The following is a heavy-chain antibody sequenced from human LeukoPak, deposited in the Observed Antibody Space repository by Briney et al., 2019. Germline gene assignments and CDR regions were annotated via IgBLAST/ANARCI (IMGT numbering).Heavy chain of an antibody. Sequence: ASVKVSCKASGYRFTNYAMNWVRQAPGQGLEWMGWINPNSGGTNYAQKFQGRVTMTRDTTISTAYMELSRLRSDDTAVYYCARGDIVVLPAGIPHNWFDPWGQGTLVTVSS. CDR2: INPNSGGT. CDR1: GYRFTNYA. V-gene: IGHV1-2*02. D-gene: IGHD2-2*02. J-gene: IGHJ5*02. CDR3: ARGDIVVLPAGIPHNWFDP.